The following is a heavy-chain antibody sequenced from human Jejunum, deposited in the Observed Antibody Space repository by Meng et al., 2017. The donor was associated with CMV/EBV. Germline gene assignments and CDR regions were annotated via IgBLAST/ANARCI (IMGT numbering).Heavy chain of an antibody. CDR2: ISGSGHLT. CDR1: GFRFVPYA. Sequence: AVSGFRFVPYAMSWVGQAPGKGLEWVAAISGSGHLTHYADSVKGRFIISKDKSKNTLYLQMNTVTAEDTAIYYCAKERIELWYFDYWGQGTLVTVSS. J-gene: IGHJ4*02. D-gene: IGHD2-21*01. CDR3: AKERIELWYFDY. V-gene: IGHV3-23*01.